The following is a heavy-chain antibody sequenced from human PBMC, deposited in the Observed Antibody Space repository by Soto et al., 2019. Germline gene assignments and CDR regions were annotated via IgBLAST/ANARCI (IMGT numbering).Heavy chain of an antibody. V-gene: IGHV3-74*01. D-gene: IGHD1-7*01. CDR2: INGDGSST. CDR3: ARGARNYYYFDC. J-gene: IGHJ4*02. CDR1: GFTFSNYW. Sequence: EVQLVESGGGLVQPGGSLRLSCVASGFTFSNYWIHWVRQAPGKGLVWVSRINGDGSSTNYADSVKVQFTISRDNAKNTVYLQMNILRVEDTAVYYCARGARNYYYFDCWGQGTLVTVSS.